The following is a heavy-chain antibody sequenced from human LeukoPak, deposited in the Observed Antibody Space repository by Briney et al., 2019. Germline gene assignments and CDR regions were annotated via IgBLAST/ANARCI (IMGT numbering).Heavy chain of an antibody. CDR1: GFTFSSYA. CDR2: ISGSGGST. V-gene: IGHV3-23*01. Sequence: GGSLRLSCAASGFTFSSYAMRWVRQAPGKGLEWVSAISGSGGSTYYADSVKGRFTISRDNSKNTLYLQMNSLRAEDTAVYYCAKRYCSGGSCYKGEYYYYYGMDVWGQGTTVTVSS. CDR3: AKRYCSGGSCYKGEYYYYYGMDV. J-gene: IGHJ6*02. D-gene: IGHD2-15*01.